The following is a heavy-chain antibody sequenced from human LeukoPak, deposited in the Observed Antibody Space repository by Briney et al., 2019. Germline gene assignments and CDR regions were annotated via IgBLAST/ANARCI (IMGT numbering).Heavy chain of an antibody. V-gene: IGHV3-72*01. CDR1: GFTFSDHY. CDR3: SRDATGDH. CDR2: SRNRAKSYTT. Sequence: PGESLRLSCTVSGFTFSDHYMDWVRQVPGKGLEWVGRSRNRAKSYTTDYAASVKGRFTISRDDSKSTLYLQMNSLETEDTAVYYCSRDATGDHWGQGTLVSVSS. J-gene: IGHJ4*02.